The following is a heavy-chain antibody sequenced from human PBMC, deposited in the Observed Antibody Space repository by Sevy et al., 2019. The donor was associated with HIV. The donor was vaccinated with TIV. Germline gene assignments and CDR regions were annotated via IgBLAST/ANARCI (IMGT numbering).Heavy chain of an antibody. CDR1: GFTFSKYS. D-gene: IGHD2-8*01. Sequence: GGSLRLSCAASGFTFSKYSMSWVRQPPGKGLEWVSTLSFGWGEINYADSVKGRFTISRVNSKSSVYLQMNNLGPEDTGVYYCAREGCTKPHDYWGQGTLVTVSS. J-gene: IGHJ4*02. CDR3: AREGCTKPHDY. CDR2: LSFGWGEI. V-gene: IGHV3-23*01.